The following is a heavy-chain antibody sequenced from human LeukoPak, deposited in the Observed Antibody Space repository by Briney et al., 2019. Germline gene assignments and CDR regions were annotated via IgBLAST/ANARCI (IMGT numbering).Heavy chain of an antibody. Sequence: SVKVSCKASGGTFSSYAISWVRQAPGKGLEWMGGIIPIFDTTNYAQKFQGRVTITTDESTNTAYLELSSLRSEDTAVYYCARDPRGGKPRFDYWGQGTLVTVSS. J-gene: IGHJ4*02. CDR2: IIPIFDTT. V-gene: IGHV1-69*05. D-gene: IGHD4-23*01. CDR1: GGTFSSYA. CDR3: ARDPRGGKPRFDY.